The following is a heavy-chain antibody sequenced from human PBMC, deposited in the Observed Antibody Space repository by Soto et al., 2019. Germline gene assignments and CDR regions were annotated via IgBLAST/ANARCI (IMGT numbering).Heavy chain of an antibody. Sequence: GSLRLSCAASGFTFSSYSMNWVRQAPGKGLEWVSYISSSSSTIYYADSVKGRFTISRDNAKNSLYLQMNSLRDEDTAVYYCARDMVRGVMAPRIDYWGQGTLVTVSS. CDR1: GFTFSSYS. V-gene: IGHV3-48*02. CDR3: ARDMVRGVMAPRIDY. CDR2: ISSSSSTI. D-gene: IGHD3-10*01. J-gene: IGHJ4*02.